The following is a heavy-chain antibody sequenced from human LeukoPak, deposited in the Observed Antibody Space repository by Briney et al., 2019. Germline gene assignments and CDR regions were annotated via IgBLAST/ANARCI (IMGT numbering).Heavy chain of an antibody. J-gene: IGHJ4*02. Sequence: SETLSLTCTVSGGSISNNNYYWGWIRQPPGKGLEWIGNIYYSGSTYYNPSLKRRVTISVDTFKNQFSLKLSSVTAADTAVYYCTRGAGWLIDYWGQGILVTVSS. CDR2: IYYSGST. V-gene: IGHV4-39*07. CDR1: GGSISNNNYY. D-gene: IGHD3-16*01. CDR3: TRGAGWLIDY.